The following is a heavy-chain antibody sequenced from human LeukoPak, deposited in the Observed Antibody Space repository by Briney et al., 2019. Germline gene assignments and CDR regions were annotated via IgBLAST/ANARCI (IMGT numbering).Heavy chain of an antibody. CDR3: ARDPPYCDYVWGSYPLDDY. D-gene: IGHD3-16*02. J-gene: IGHJ4*02. Sequence: ASVKVSCKASGYTFTSYYMHWVRQAPGQGLEWMGIINPSGGSTSYAQKFQGRVTMTRDTSTSTVYMELSSLRSEDTAVYYCARDPPYCDYVWGSYPLDDYWGQGTLVTVSS. CDR2: INPSGGST. CDR1: GYTFTSYY. V-gene: IGHV1-46*01.